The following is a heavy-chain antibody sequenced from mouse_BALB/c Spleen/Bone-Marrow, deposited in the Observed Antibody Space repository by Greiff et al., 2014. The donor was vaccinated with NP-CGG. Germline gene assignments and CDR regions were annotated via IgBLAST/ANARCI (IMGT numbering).Heavy chain of an antibody. CDR2: IDPANGDT. CDR3: PTPSFYYASSYWFFRV. CDR1: GFNIKDTF. V-gene: IGHV14-3*02. D-gene: IGHD1-1*01. J-gene: IGHJ1*01. Sequence: DVQLQESGAELVKPGVSVKLSCKGSGFNIKDTFMHWVRQRPEQGLERIGRIDPANGDTKYDPKFQGKATITADTSSNTAYLPLRILSSVYISFSFCPTPSFYYASSYWFFRVRCAETSVPVSS.